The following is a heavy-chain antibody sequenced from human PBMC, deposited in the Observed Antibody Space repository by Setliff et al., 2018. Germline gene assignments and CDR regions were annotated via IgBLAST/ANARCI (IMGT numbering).Heavy chain of an antibody. D-gene: IGHD3-22*01. Sequence: ASVKVSCKASGYTFTSYGISWVRQAPGQGLEWMGIINPSGGSTSYAQKFQGRVTMTRDTSTSTVYMELSSLRSEDTAVYYCARGGYYYDSSGPSPDHFDYWGQGTQVTVSS. CDR1: GYTFTSYG. J-gene: IGHJ4*02. V-gene: IGHV1-46*01. CDR3: ARGGYYYDSSGPSPDHFDY. CDR2: INPSGGST.